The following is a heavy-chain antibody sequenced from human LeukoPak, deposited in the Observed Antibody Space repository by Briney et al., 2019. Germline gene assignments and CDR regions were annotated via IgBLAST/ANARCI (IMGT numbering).Heavy chain of an antibody. Sequence: ASVKVSCKASGYTFISSGISWVRQAPGQGLGWMGWINSITGNPTYAQGLTGRFVFSWDTSVSTAYLQISSLKAEDTAVYYCARVRYTSGLYYFESWGQGTLVTVSS. J-gene: IGHJ4*02. V-gene: IGHV7-4-1*02. CDR2: INSITGNP. CDR3: ARVRYTSGLYYFES. D-gene: IGHD6-19*01. CDR1: GYTFISSG.